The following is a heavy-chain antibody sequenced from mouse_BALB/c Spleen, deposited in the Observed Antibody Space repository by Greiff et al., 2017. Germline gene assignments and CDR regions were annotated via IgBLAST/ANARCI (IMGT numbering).Heavy chain of an antibody. CDR2: ISSGSSTI. Sequence: DVMLVESGGGLVQPGGSRKLSCAASGFTFSSFGMHWVRQAPEKGLEWVAYISSGSSTIYYADTVKGRFTISRDNPKNTLFLQMTSLRSEDTAMYYCARLAPHYYGSSYEAYWGQGTLVTVSA. J-gene: IGHJ3*01. V-gene: IGHV5-17*02. CDR3: ARLAPHYYGSSYEAY. CDR1: GFTFSSFG. D-gene: IGHD1-1*01.